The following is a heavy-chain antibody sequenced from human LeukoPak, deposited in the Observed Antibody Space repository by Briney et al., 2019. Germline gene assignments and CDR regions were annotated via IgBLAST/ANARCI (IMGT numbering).Heavy chain of an antibody. CDR3: ARGYYDSSGYPDEFDC. CDR1: GGSISSGGYY. Sequence: SETLSLTCAVSGGSISSGGYYWSWIRQHPGKGLEWIGYIYYSGSTYYNPSLKSRVTISVDTSKNQFSLKLSSVTAADTAAYYCARGYYDSSGYPDEFDCWGQGTLVTVSS. V-gene: IGHV4-31*11. CDR2: IYYSGST. J-gene: IGHJ4*02. D-gene: IGHD3-22*01.